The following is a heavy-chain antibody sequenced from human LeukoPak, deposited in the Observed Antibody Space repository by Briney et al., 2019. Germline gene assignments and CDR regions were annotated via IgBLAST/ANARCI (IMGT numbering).Heavy chain of an antibody. CDR2: ICHSGST. CDR3: ARDARRRYYYDSSGTDAFDI. V-gene: IGHV4-38-2*02. D-gene: IGHD3-22*01. Sequence: SETLSLTCTVSGYSISSGYYWGWIRQPPGKGLEWIGSICHSGSTYYNPSLKSRVTISVDTSKNQFSLKLSSVTAADTAVYYCARDARRRYYYDSSGTDAFDIWGQGTMVTVSS. CDR1: GYSISSGYY. J-gene: IGHJ3*02.